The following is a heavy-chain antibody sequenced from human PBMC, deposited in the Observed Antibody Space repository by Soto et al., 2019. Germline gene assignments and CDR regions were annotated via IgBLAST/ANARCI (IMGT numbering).Heavy chain of an antibody. D-gene: IGHD5-18*01. V-gene: IGHV3-66*01. J-gene: IGHJ4*02. CDR1: GFTVSSNY. CDR3: ARERGYSYGYESHFDY. CDR2: IYSGGST. Sequence: GGSLRLSCAASGFTVSSNYMSWVRQAPGKGLEWVSVIYSGGSTCYADSVKGRFTISRDNSKNTLYLQMNSLRAEDTAVYYCARERGYSYGYESHFDYWGQGTLVTVSS.